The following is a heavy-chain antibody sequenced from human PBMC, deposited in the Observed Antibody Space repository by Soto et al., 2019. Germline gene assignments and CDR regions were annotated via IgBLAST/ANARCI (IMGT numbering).Heavy chain of an antibody. CDR3: ASGPSLWFREYPTDY. J-gene: IGHJ4*02. CDR2: IIPILGIA. D-gene: IGHD3-10*01. CDR1: GGTFSSYT. Sequence: QVRLVQSGAEVKKPGSSVKVSCKASGGTFSSYTISWVRQAPGQGLEWMGRIIPILGIANYAQKFQGRVTLTADKSTSTAYIELSSLRSEHTAVYYCASGPSLWFREYPTDYWGQGTLVTVSS. V-gene: IGHV1-69*02.